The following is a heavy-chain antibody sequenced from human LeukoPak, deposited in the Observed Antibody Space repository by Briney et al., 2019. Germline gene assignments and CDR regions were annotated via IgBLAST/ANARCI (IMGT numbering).Heavy chain of an antibody. V-gene: IGHV3-21*01. J-gene: IGHJ4*02. CDR3: ARGGCSSTSCYISDY. CDR1: GFTFTSYT. D-gene: IGHD2-2*02. CDR2: ISLSSTYI. Sequence: GGSLRLSCSASGFTFTSYTMNWVRQAPGKGLEWVSSISLSSTYIDYADSVKGRFTISRDNAKNSLYLRMNSLRAEDTAVYYCARGGCSSTSCYISDYWGQGTLVTVSS.